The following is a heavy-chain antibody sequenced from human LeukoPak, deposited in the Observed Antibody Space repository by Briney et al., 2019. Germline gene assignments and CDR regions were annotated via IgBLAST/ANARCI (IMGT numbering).Heavy chain of an antibody. CDR1: GDSISNYY. CDR2: IYYSGNT. CDR3: ARRGSGASLEYYFDL. D-gene: IGHD1-14*01. J-gene: IGHJ2*01. V-gene: IGHV4-59*08. Sequence: PSETLSLTCTVSGDSISNYYWSWIRQPPGKGLEYIGYIYYSGNTNSNPSLNSRVTISVDTSKNQFSLKLSSVTAADTAVYYCARRGSGASLEYYFDLWGRGTLVTVSS.